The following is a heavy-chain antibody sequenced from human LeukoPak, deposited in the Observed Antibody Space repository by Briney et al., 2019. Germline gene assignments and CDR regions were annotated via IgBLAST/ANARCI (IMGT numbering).Heavy chain of an antibody. Sequence: GESLKISCKGSGYSFSSYWIAWVRQMPGKGLEWMGIIYPGDSDTRHSPSFQGQVTVSADRSISTAYLQWSSLKASDTAMYYCARRVDSGYSFDFWGQGSLVTVSS. CDR3: ARRVDSGYSFDF. D-gene: IGHD3-22*01. CDR1: GYSFSSYW. CDR2: IYPGDSDT. J-gene: IGHJ4*02. V-gene: IGHV5-51*01.